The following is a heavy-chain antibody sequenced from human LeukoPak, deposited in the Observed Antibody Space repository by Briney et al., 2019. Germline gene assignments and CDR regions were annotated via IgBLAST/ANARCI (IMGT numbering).Heavy chain of an antibody. J-gene: IGHJ4*02. D-gene: IGHD3-10*01. CDR2: IKQDGSEK. CDR1: GLTVSTNY. CDR3: ARVRGVRFDY. Sequence: GGSLRLSCEASGLTVSTNYMSWVRQAPGKGLEWVANIKQDGSEKYYVDSVKGRFTISRDNAKNSLYLQMNSLRAEDTAVYYCARVRGVRFDYWGQGTLVTVSS. V-gene: IGHV3-7*01.